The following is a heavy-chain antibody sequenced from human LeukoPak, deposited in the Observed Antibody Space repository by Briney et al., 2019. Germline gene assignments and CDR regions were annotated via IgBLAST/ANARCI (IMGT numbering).Heavy chain of an antibody. CDR3: ARGGYDILTGYPTNFDY. D-gene: IGHD3-9*01. CDR1: GYTFTNYY. V-gene: IGHV1-46*01. Sequence: GASVKVSCKASGYTFTNYYIHWVRQAPGQGLEWMGVINPSGGSTSYAQMFQGRVTMTRDTSTSTVYMELSSLRSEDTAVYYCARGGYDILTGYPTNFDYWGQGTLVTVSS. J-gene: IGHJ4*02. CDR2: INPSGGST.